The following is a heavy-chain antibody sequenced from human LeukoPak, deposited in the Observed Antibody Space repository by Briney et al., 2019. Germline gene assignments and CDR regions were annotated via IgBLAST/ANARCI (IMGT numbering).Heavy chain of an antibody. CDR2: INHSGST. CDR1: GFTFSNAW. Sequence: GSLRLSCAASGFTFSNAWMSWVRQPPGKGLEWIGEINHSGSTNYNPSLKSRVTISVDTSKNQFSLKLSSVTAADTAVYYCARGTATAFDIWGQGTMVTVSS. J-gene: IGHJ3*02. V-gene: IGHV4-34*01. CDR3: ARGTATAFDI.